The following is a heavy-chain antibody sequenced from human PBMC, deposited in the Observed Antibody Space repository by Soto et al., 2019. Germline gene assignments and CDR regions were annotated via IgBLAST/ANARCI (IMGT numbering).Heavy chain of an antibody. J-gene: IGHJ5*02. CDR3: TRGFLEWKGGWFDP. CDR2: IFSGGYT. Sequence: GGSLRLSCAASGFTVSSNYMSWVRQAPGKGLEWVSVIFSGGYTYYADSVRGRFTISRDDSKSIAYLQMNSLKTEDTAVYYCTRGFLEWKGGWFDPWGQGTLVTVSS. V-gene: IGHV3-66*01. D-gene: IGHD3-3*01. CDR1: GFTVSSNY.